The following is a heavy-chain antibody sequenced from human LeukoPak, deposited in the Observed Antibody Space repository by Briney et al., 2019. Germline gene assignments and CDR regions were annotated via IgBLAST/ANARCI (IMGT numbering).Heavy chain of an antibody. J-gene: IGHJ6*03. CDR3: ARGGYSYGSGFDYYYYMDV. D-gene: IGHD5-18*01. Sequence: ASVKVSCKASGYTFTGDYMHWVRQAPGQGLEWMGRINPNSGGTNYAQKFQGRVTMTRDTSISTAYMELSRLRSDDTAVYYCARGGYSYGSGFDYYYYMDVWGKGTTVTVSS. V-gene: IGHV1-2*06. CDR2: INPNSGGT. CDR1: GYTFTGDY.